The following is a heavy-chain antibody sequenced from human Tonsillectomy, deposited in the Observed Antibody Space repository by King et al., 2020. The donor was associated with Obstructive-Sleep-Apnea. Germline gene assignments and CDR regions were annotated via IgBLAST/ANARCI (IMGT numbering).Heavy chain of an antibody. V-gene: IGHV3-33*01. D-gene: IGHD1-14*01. CDR1: GFTFSTYG. CDR3: ARDGISGIDY. CDR2: IWSDGSNT. Sequence: VQLVESGGGVVQPGGYLRLSCAASGFTFSTYGLHWVRQAPGKGLEWVAFIWSDGSNTHYADSVKGRFTISRDTSKKTLYLQISSLRAEDTALYYCARDGISGIDYWGQGVLVTVSS. J-gene: IGHJ4*02.